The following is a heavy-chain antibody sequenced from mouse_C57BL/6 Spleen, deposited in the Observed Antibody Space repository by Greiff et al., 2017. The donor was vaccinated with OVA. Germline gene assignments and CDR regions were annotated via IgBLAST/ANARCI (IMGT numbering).Heavy chain of an antibody. CDR3: ARRTAQASYFDY. Sequence: VQLQQPGAELVMPGASVKLSCKASGYTFTSYWMHWVKQRPGQGLEWIGEIDPSDSYSNYNQNFEGKATLTVDKSSSTAYMQLSSLTSEDSAVYYGARRTAQASYFDYWGQGTTLTVSS. V-gene: IGHV1-69*01. D-gene: IGHD3-2*02. CDR2: IDPSDSYS. CDR1: GYTFTSYW. J-gene: IGHJ2*01.